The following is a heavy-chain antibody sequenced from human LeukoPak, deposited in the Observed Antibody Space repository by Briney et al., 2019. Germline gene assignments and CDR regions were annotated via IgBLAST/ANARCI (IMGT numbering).Heavy chain of an antibody. V-gene: IGHV1-8*03. Sequence: ASVKVSCKASGYTFTSYDINWVRQATGQGLEWMGWMNPNSGNTGYAQKFQGRVTITRNTSISTAYMELSSLRSEDTAVYYCVRGRKRYVGIAAADFDYWGQGILVTVSS. D-gene: IGHD6-13*01. J-gene: IGHJ4*02. CDR3: VRGRKRYVGIAAADFDY. CDR1: GYTFTSYD. CDR2: MNPNSGNT.